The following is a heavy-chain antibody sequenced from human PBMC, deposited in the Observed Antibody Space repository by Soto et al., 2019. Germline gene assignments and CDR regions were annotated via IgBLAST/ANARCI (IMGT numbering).Heavy chain of an antibody. Sequence: SQTLSLTCAIFGDSVSSNSDAWNWIRQSPSRGLEWLGRTYFRSKWFYDYAVSVRSRITIKPDTSKNQFSLHVNSVTPEDTAVYYCERENGAAAQAHYYYGMDVWGQGTTVTVSS. J-gene: IGHJ6*02. V-gene: IGHV6-1*01. D-gene: IGHD2-2*01. CDR1: GDSVSSNSDA. CDR3: ERENGAAAQAHYYYGMDV. CDR2: TYFRSKWFY.